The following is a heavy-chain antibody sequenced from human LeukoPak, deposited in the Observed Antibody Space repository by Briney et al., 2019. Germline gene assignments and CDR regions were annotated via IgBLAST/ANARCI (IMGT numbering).Heavy chain of an antibody. Sequence: GGSLRLSCVASGFTFSRNEMNWVRQAPGKGLEWVSYISTSGSTIYYADSVKGRFTISRDNAKNSLYLQMNSLRAEDTAVYYCARGGSSWHESYWGQGTLVTVSS. J-gene: IGHJ4*02. V-gene: IGHV3-48*03. CDR1: GFTFSRNE. CDR2: ISTSGSTI. D-gene: IGHD6-13*01. CDR3: ARGGSSWHESY.